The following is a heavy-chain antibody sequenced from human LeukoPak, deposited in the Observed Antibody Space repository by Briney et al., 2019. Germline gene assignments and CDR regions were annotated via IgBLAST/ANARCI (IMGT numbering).Heavy chain of an antibody. CDR1: GFTFSSYA. J-gene: IGHJ4*02. Sequence: GGSLRLSCAASGFTFSSYAMSWVRQAPGKGLEWVSASTGSGGTTYYADSVMGRFTISRDNSKNTLYLQMNSLRAEDTAVYYCAKDPVVGATSDYWGQGTLVTVSS. V-gene: IGHV3-23*01. CDR2: STGSGGTT. D-gene: IGHD1-26*01. CDR3: AKDPVVGATSDY.